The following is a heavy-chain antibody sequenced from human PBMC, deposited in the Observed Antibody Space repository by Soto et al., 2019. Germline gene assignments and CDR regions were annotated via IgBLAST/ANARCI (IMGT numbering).Heavy chain of an antibody. CDR2: IYYSGST. J-gene: IGHJ5*02. CDR1: GGSISSSSYY. V-gene: IGHV4-39*01. D-gene: IGHD3-9*01. CDR3: AGHGVLLYYEILTGSWFDP. Sequence: SETLSLTCTVSGGSISSSSYYWGWIRQPPGKGLEWIGSIYYSGSTYYNPSLKSRVTISVDTSKNQFSLKLSSVTAADTAVYYCAGHGVLLYYEILTGSWFDPWGQGTLVTVSS.